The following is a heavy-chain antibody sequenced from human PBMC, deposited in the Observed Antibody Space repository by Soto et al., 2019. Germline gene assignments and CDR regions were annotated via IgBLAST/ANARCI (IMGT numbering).Heavy chain of an antibody. D-gene: IGHD2-21*02. CDR2: INHSGST. Sequence: PSETLSLTCTVYGGSFSGNYWSWIRQPPGKGLEWIGEINHSGSTNYNPSLKSRVTISVDTSKNQFSLKVSSVTAADTAVYYCARGPGCGGDCPPYYYYGMDVWGQGTMVTVSS. J-gene: IGHJ6*02. CDR1: GGSFSGNY. V-gene: IGHV4-34*01. CDR3: ARGPGCGGDCPPYYYYGMDV.